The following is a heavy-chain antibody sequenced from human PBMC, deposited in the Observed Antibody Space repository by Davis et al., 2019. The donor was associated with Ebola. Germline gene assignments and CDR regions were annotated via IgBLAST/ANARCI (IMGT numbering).Heavy chain of an antibody. Sequence: SCAASGFPFTNYALHWVRQAPGKGPAWVLVISYGAGNYRYYADSVKGRFTISRDNSKNTVNLQMNSLRPDDTAVYHCARAKTTAGVDLGGIYSMDVWGQGTTVTVSS. CDR2: ISYGAGNYR. V-gene: IGHV3-30-3*01. J-gene: IGHJ6*02. CDR1: GFPFTNYA. CDR3: ARAKTTAGVDLGGIYSMDV. D-gene: IGHD3-3*01.